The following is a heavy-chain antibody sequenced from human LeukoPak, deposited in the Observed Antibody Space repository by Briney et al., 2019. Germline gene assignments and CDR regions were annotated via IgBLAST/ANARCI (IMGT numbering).Heavy chain of an antibody. CDR1: GFTFSSEA. D-gene: IGHD3-22*01. Sequence: GRSLRLSCAASGFTFSSEAMHWVRQAPGKGLEWVAAIVDDGNNKYYADSVKGRFTISRDNSKNTLYLQMNSLRAEDAAVYYCARGGVKGYYDSSGYDYWGQGTLVTASS. CDR3: ARGGVKGYYDSSGYDY. J-gene: IGHJ4*02. CDR2: IVDDGNNK. V-gene: IGHV3-30*19.